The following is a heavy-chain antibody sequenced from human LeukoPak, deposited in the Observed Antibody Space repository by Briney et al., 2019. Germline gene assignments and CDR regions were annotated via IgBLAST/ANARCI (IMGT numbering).Heavy chain of an antibody. Sequence: PGGSLRLSCAASGFTFSSYWMSWVRQAPGKGLEWVANINQDGSDKNYVDSVKGRFTISRDNAKNSLYLQMNSLRAEDTAVYYCARDRGYSTFDYWGQGTLVTVSS. D-gene: IGHD3-22*01. CDR3: ARDRGYSTFDY. CDR1: GFTFSSYW. J-gene: IGHJ4*02. CDR2: INQDGSDK. V-gene: IGHV3-7*01.